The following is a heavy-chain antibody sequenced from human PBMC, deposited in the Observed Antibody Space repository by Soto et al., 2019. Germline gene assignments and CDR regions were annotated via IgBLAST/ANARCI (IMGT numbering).Heavy chain of an antibody. CDR2: ISYSGST. D-gene: IGHD3-10*01. CDR1: GASITTYY. CDR3: ARDWDSSGLFDP. J-gene: IGHJ5*02. Sequence: SETLSLTCSVSGASITTYYWSWIRQPPGKGLEWIGSISYSGSTKYNPSLESRVMISLDTSKNQFSLRLTSVAAADTALYYCARDWDSSGLFDPWGQGALVTVSS. V-gene: IGHV4-59*01.